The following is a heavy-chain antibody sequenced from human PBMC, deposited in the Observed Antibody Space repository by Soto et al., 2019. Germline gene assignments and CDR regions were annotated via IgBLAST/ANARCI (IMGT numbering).Heavy chain of an antibody. Sequence: ESLKISCKGYGYRFTSYWIGWVRLMPGKGLEWMGIIYPGDSDTRYSPSFQGRATISADKSISTAYLQWSSLKASETAMYYCEGFAAPAPYGMDVLCLGATLTVS. CDR1: GYRFTSYW. CDR2: IYPGDSDT. J-gene: IGHJ6*02. CDR3: EGFAAPAPYGMDV. V-gene: IGHV5-51*01. D-gene: IGHD2-15*01.